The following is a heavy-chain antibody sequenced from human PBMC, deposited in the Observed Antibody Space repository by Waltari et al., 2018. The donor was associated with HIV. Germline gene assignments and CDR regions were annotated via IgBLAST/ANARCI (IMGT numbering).Heavy chain of an antibody. Sequence: QVQLVESGGGVVQPGRSLRLSCAASGFTFTNYVMHWVRQAPGKGLEWVAVIWYDGSNKYYADSVKGRFTISRDNSKNRLYLQMNSLRAEDTAVYYCARDRGGSSSLVLDSWGQGTLVTVSS. J-gene: IGHJ4*02. CDR3: ARDRGGSSSLVLDS. CDR2: IWYDGSNK. V-gene: IGHV3-33*01. CDR1: GFTFTNYV. D-gene: IGHD6-6*01.